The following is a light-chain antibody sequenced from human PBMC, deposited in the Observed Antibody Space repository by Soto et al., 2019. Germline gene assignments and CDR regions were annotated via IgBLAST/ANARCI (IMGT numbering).Light chain of an antibody. J-gene: IGLJ1*01. CDR2: GNS. CDR3: QSYDISLSGFHV. V-gene: IGLV1-40*01. Sequence: QSVLTQPPSVSGAPGQRVTISCTGSISNIGAGYDVHWYQQLPGTVPKVLIYGNSNRPSGVPDRFSGSKSGTSASLAITGLQAEDEADYYCQSYDISLSGFHVFGTGIKVTVL. CDR1: ISNIGAGYD.